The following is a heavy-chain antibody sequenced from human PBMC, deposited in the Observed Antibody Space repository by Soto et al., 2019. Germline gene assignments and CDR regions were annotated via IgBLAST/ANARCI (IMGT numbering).Heavy chain of an antibody. CDR1: GNTFTSYY. V-gene: IGHV1-46*01. Sequence: GASVKVSCKASGNTFTSYYMHWVRQATGQGLEWMGIINPGGTFTSYAQKFQGRVTMTRDTSTSTVYMELSSLRSDDTAVYYCARDSCNRVFDIWGQGTMVTVSS. J-gene: IGHJ3*02. CDR2: INPGGTFT. CDR3: ARDSCNRVFDI.